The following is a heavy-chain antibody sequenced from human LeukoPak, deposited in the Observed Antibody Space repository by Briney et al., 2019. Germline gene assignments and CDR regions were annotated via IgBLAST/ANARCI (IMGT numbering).Heavy chain of an antibody. CDR3: AKVWRGVGTTAVARSYYFDY. J-gene: IGHJ4*02. V-gene: IGHV3-23*01. CDR1: GFTFSSYA. D-gene: IGHD3-3*01. Sequence: GGSLRLSCAASGFTFSSYAMSWVRQAPGKGLEWVSAISGSGGSTYYADSVKGRFTISRDNSKNTLYLQMNSLRAEDTAVYYCAKVWRGVGTTAVARSYYFDYWGQGTLVTVSS. CDR2: ISGSGGST.